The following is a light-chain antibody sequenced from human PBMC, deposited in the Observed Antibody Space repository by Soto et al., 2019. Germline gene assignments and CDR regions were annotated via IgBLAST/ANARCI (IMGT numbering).Light chain of an antibody. CDR1: SSDVGRHNA. V-gene: IGLV2-14*03. J-gene: IGLJ1*01. CDR3: SSYRVGGSYV. CDR2: NVN. Sequence: QSALTQPASVSGSPGQSITISCSGTSSDVGRHNAVSWYQQHPGKVPQLMIYNVNIRPSGISDRFSASKSGNMASLTISGLQAEDEADYYCSSYRVGGSYVFGTGTKPPS.